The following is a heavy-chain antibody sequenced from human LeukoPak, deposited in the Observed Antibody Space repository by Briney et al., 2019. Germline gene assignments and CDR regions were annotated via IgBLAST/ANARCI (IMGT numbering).Heavy chain of an antibody. J-gene: IGHJ4*02. CDR1: GYTFTSYS. CDR3: ARDSGWELRHFFFDD. V-gene: IGHV1-18*04. CDR2: ISPSNGDT. D-gene: IGHD4-23*01. Sequence: ASVKVSCKASGYTFTSYSINWVRRAPGQGLEWMGWISPSNGDTSYAQKVQDRVTMTTDTSTRTVYMELRSLGSDDTAIYYCARDSGWELRHFFFDDWGQGTLVTVPS.